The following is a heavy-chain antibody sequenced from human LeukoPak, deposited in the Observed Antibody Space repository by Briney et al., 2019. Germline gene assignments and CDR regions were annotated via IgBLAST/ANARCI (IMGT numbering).Heavy chain of an antibody. CDR2: VHLSGAS. Sequence: SGTLSLTCAVSGXSILTTNWWSWVRQTPGKGLEWIGEVHLSGASNYNPSLKSRVSMSIDKSKNQLSLKLTSVTAADTAMYYCARESGAFSPFGFWGQGTLVTVSS. CDR1: GXSILTTNW. V-gene: IGHV4-4*02. CDR3: ARESGAFSPFGF. D-gene: IGHD1-26*01. J-gene: IGHJ4*02.